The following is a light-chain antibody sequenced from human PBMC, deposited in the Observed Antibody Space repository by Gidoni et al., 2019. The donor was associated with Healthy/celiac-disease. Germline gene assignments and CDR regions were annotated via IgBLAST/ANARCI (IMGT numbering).Light chain of an antibody. V-gene: IGKV3-11*01. CDR2: DAS. CDR3: QQRSNWPRIT. Sequence: EIVLTQSPATLSLSPGERATLSCRASQSVSSYLAWYQQKPGQAPRLLIYDASNRATGIPARFSGIGSGTDFTLTISSLEPEDFAVYYCQQRSNWPRITFXXXTRLEIK. CDR1: QSVSSY. J-gene: IGKJ5*01.